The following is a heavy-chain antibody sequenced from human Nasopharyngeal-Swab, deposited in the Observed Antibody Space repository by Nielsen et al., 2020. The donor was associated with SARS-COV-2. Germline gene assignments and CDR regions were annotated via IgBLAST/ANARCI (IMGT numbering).Heavy chain of an antibody. V-gene: IGHV3-23*01. CDR2: ISGSGGST. CDR1: GFTFSSYA. Sequence: GGSLRLSCAASGFTFSSYAMSWVRQAPGKGLEWVSAISGSGGSTYYADSVKGRFTISRDNSKNTLYLQMNSLRAEDTAVYYCAKDYSSSRYYYYYIDVWGKGTTVTVSS. CDR3: AKDYSSSRYYYYYIDV. D-gene: IGHD6-6*01. J-gene: IGHJ6*03.